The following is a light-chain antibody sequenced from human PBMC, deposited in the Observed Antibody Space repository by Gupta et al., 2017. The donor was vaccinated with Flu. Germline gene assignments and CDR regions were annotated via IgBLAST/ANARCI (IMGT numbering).Light chain of an antibody. CDR2: KAS. J-gene: IGKJ2*01. CDR1: QSISSW. CDR3: QQDNSYSHT. V-gene: IGKV1-5*03. Sequence: PSTLSASVGDRVTITCRASQSISSWLAWYQQKPGKAPKLLIYKASSLESGVPSRFSGSGSGTEFTLTISSLQPDDFATYYCQQDNSYSHTFGQGTKLEIK.